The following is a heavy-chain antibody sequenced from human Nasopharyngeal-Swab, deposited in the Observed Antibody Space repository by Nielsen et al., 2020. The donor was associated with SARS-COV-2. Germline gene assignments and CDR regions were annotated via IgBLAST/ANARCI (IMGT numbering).Heavy chain of an antibody. CDR3: ARDTRFPNWFDP. CDR2: ISSSSSYI. V-gene: IGHV3-21*05. J-gene: IGHJ5*02. D-gene: IGHD3-10*01. Sequence: GESLKISCAASGFTFSSYSMNWVRQAPGKGLEWVSYISSSSSYIYYADSVKGRFTISRDNAKNSLYLQMNSLRAEDTAVYYCARDTRFPNWFDPWGQGTLVTVSS. CDR1: GFTFSSYS.